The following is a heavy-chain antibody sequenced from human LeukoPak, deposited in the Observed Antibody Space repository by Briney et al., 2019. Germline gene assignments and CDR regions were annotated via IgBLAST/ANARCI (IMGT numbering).Heavy chain of an antibody. V-gene: IGHV1-8*02. CDR3: ARVKGYSSSWYLGDAFDI. CDR1: GYTFTSYD. Sequence: ASVKVSCKASGYTFTSYDINWVRQATGQGLEWMGWMNPNSGNTGYAQKFQGRVTMTRDTSISTAYMELSRLRSDDTAVYYCARVKGYSSSWYLGDAFDIWGQGTMVTVSS. CDR2: MNPNSGNT. J-gene: IGHJ3*02. D-gene: IGHD6-13*01.